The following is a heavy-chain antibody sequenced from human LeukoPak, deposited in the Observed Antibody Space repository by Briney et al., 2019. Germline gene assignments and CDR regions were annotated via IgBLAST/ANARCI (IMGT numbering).Heavy chain of an antibody. J-gene: IGHJ4*02. CDR2: IYYSGST. Sequence: SETLSLTCTVSGGSITSGDYHWSWIRQSPGTGLEWIGYIYYSGSTNYNPSLKSRVTISVDTSKNQFSLKLNSVTAADTAVYYCARDRFVRYSYGYFDYWGQGTLVTVSS. CDR1: GGSITSGDYH. D-gene: IGHD5-18*01. CDR3: ARDRFVRYSYGYFDY. V-gene: IGHV4-30-4*01.